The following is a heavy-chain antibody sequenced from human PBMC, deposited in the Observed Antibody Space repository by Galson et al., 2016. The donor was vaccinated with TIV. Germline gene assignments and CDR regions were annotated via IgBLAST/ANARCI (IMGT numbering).Heavy chain of an antibody. CDR3: ARGGYGNHF. J-gene: IGHJ4*02. CDR2: LRYDGSDI. CDR1: GFTFRSFG. V-gene: IGHV3-30*02. D-gene: IGHD1-14*01. Sequence: SLRLSCAASGFTFRSFGMHWVRQAPGKGLEWLAFLRYDGSDIVYTESVKGRFTISRDNGKNTLYLQMNSLRAEDTARYYCARGGYGNHFWGQGTPVTVSS.